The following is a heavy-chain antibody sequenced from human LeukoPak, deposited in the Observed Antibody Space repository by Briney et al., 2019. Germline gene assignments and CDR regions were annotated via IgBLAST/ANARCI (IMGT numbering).Heavy chain of an antibody. CDR3: TRRPPGYCISTTCYSYVDY. V-gene: IGHV3-15*01. D-gene: IGHD2-2*02. CDR1: GFTFINAW. CDR2: IQSKTDGGTT. J-gene: IGHJ4*02. Sequence: GGSLRLSCAASGFTFINAWMSWVRHAPAQGPEWVGRIQSKTDGGTTDYAAPVKGRFTISRDDSENTLYLQMNSLKTEDTAIYCCTRRPPGYCISTTCYSYVDYWGQGTLVTVSS.